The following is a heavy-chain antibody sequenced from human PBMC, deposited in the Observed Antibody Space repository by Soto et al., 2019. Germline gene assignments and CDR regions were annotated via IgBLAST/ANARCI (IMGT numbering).Heavy chain of an antibody. CDR2: IKSKTDGGTT. CDR3: ARDMNDNGDYVGDY. CDR1: GFTFSNAW. D-gene: IGHD4-17*01. Sequence: EVQLVESGGGLVKPGGSLRLSCAASGFTFSNAWMSWVRQAPGKGLEWVGRIKSKTDGGTTDYAAPVKGRFTISRDDSKNTLYLQMNSLRAEDTAVYYCARDMNDNGDYVGDYWGQGTLVTVSS. J-gene: IGHJ4*02. V-gene: IGHV3-15*01.